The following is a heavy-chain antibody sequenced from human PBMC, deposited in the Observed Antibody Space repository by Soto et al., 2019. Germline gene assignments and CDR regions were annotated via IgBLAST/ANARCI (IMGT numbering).Heavy chain of an antibody. CDR3: AAVPYYYDSSAYYFDY. Sequence: VASVKVSCKASGFTFTSSAVQWVRQARGQRLEWIGWIVVGSGNTNYAQKFQERVTITRDMSTSTAYMQLSSLRSEDTAVYYCAAVPYYYDSSAYYFDYWGQGTLVTVSS. D-gene: IGHD3-22*01. V-gene: IGHV1-58*01. CDR2: IVVGSGNT. CDR1: GFTFTSSA. J-gene: IGHJ4*02.